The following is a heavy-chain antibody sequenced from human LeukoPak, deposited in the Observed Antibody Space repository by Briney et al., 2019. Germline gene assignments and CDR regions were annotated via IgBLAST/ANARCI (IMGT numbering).Heavy chain of an antibody. CDR3: ANLRVVGATDY. V-gene: IGHV3-23*01. D-gene: IGHD1-26*01. Sequence: GGSLRLSCAASGFTFSSYAMTWVRQAPGKGLEWVSAISGSGGNTYYADSVKGRFTISRDNSKNTLYLQMNSLRAEDTAVYYCANLRVVGATDYWGQGTLVTVSS. CDR1: GFTFSSYA. J-gene: IGHJ4*02. CDR2: ISGSGGNT.